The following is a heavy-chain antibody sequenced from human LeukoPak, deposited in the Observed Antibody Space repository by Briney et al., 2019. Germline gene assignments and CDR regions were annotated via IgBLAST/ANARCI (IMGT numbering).Heavy chain of an antibody. J-gene: IGHJ3*02. CDR3: ALRGYSYDAFHI. CDR2: INPGGGGT. V-gene: IGHV1-2*02. CDR1: GYTFTSYY. D-gene: IGHD5-18*01. Sequence: GASVKVSCKASGYTFTSYYMHWVRQAPGQGLEWMGIINPGGGGTSYAQKFQGRVTMTRDTSISTAYMELTRLRSVDTAVYYCALRGYSYDAFHIWGQGTMVTVSS.